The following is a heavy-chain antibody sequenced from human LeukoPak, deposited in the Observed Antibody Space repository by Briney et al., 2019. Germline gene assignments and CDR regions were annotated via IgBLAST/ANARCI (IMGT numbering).Heavy chain of an antibody. V-gene: IGHV4-39*01. D-gene: IGHD1-26*01. CDR2: IYYSGST. CDR1: GGSISSRTYY. CDR3: ARHRIVGATNGFDI. Sequence: SETLSLTCTVSGGSISSRTYYWGWIRQPPGKVLEWIGTIYYSGSTYYNPPLKSRVTISVDTSKNQFSLKLSSVTAADTAVYYCARHRIVGATNGFDIWGQGTMVTVSS. J-gene: IGHJ3*02.